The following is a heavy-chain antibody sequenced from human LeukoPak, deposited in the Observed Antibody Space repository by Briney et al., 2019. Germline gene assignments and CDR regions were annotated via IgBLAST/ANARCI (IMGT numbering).Heavy chain of an antibody. CDR1: GFTFSSYG. CDR3: ARERFRGDYYGSGSRTRGAFDI. CDR2: ISYDGSNK. Sequence: GGSLRLSCAASGFTFSSYGMHWVRQAPGKGLEWVAVISYDGSNKYYADSVKGRFTISRDNSKNTLYLQMNSLRAEDTAVYYCARERFRGDYYGSGSRTRGAFDIWGQGTMVTVSS. J-gene: IGHJ3*02. D-gene: IGHD3-10*01. V-gene: IGHV3-30*03.